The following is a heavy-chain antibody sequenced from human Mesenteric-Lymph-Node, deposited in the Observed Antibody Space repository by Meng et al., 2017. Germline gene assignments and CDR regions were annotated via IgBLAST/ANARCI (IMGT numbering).Heavy chain of an antibody. CDR1: GFTFSSYA. J-gene: IGHJ4*02. CDR2: ISYDGSNK. Sequence: GESLKISCAASGFTFSSYAMHWVRQAPGKGLEWVAVISYDGSNKYYADSVKGRFTISRDNSKNTLYLQMNSLRAEDTAVYYCAKIRLGELSTIDYWGQGTLVTVSS. CDR3: AKIRLGELSTIDY. V-gene: IGHV3-30*04. D-gene: IGHD3-16*02.